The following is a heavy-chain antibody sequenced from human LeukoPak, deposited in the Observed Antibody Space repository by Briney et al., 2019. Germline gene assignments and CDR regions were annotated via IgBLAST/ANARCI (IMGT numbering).Heavy chain of an antibody. D-gene: IGHD2-8*01. Sequence: RGESLKISCKGSGYSFASYWIGWVRQLPGKGLELMGIVYPGGSDTRYSPSFQGQVTISADKSINTAYLQWSSLRASDTAVYFCARQAYCANGVCLCDYWGQGTLVTVSS. V-gene: IGHV5-51*01. CDR2: VYPGGSDT. CDR3: ARQAYCANGVCLCDY. CDR1: GYSFASYW. J-gene: IGHJ4*02.